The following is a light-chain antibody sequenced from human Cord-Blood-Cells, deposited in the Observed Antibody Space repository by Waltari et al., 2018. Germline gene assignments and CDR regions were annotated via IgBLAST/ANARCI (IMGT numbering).Light chain of an antibody. V-gene: IGLV6-57*02. Sequence: NFMLTQPHSVSESPGKTVTISCTGSSGSIASNYVQWYQQRPGRAPTTVIDEDNQRPSGVPDRFSGSIDSSSNSASLTISGLKTEDEADYYCQSYDSSNVVFGGGTKLTVL. J-gene: IGLJ2*01. CDR2: EDN. CDR1: SGSIASNY. CDR3: QSYDSSNVV.